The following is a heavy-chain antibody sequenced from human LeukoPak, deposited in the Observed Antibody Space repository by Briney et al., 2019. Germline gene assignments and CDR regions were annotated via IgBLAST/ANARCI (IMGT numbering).Heavy chain of an antibody. J-gene: IGHJ4*02. CDR1: GFTFSSYA. CDR2: ISGSGGST. CDR3: AKSGGITIFGVVDY. D-gene: IGHD3-3*01. V-gene: IGHV3-23*01. Sequence: PGGSLRLSCAASGFTFSSYAMSWVRQAPGKGLEWVSGISGSGGSTYYADSVKGRFTISRGNSKNTLYLQQNSLRAEDTAVYYCAKSGGITIFGVVDYWGQGTLVTVSS.